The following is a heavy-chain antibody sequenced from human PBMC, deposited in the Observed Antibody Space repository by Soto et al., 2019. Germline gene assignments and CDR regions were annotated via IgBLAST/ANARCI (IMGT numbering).Heavy chain of an antibody. V-gene: IGHV4-61*01. CDR2: IYYTGRT. CDR1: GDPVNSGSYY. J-gene: IGHJ6*02. CDR3: ARCRNYYHYGLDF. Sequence: QVQLQESGPGLVKPSETLSLMCTVSGDPVNSGSYYCSWIRQSPGKGLEWIGYIYYTGRTTYNPSLKSRVTISVDTSKNKFSLKLTSVTAADTAVYFCARCRNYYHYGLDFWGQGTTVVVS.